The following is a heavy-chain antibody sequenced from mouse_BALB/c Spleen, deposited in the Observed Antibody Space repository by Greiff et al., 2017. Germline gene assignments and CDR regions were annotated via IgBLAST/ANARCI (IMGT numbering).Heavy chain of an antibody. Sequence: LMEPGASVKISCKATGYTFSSYWIEWVKQRPGHGLEWIGEILPGSGSTNYNEKFKGKATFTADTSSNTAYMQLSSLTSEDSAVYYCARGGYYFDYWGQGTTLTVSS. CDR2: ILPGSGST. CDR1: GYTFSSYW. CDR3: ARGGYYFDY. J-gene: IGHJ2*01. V-gene: IGHV1-9*01.